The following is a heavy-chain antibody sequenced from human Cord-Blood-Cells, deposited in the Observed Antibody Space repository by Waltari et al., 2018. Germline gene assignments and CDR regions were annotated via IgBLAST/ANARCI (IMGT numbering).Heavy chain of an antibody. CDR1: GGSISSYY. CDR2: IYTSGRT. V-gene: IGHV4-4*07. Sequence: QVQLQESGPGLVTPSETLSLTCTVSGGSISSYYWSWIRQPAGKGLEWIGRIYTSGRTKAHPTLKGRVNMSVDTSKNQFSLKLSSVTAADTAVYYCARAGFGVRRFWYFELWGRGTLVTVSS. CDR3: ARAGFGVRRFWYFEL. D-gene: IGHD3-3*01. J-gene: IGHJ2*01.